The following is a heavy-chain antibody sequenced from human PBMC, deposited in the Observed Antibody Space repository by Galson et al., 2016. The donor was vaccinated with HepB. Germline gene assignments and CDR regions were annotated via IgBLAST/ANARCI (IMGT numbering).Heavy chain of an antibody. J-gene: IGHJ4*02. CDR1: GFTFSSYG. CDR2: ISYDGSNK. V-gene: IGHV3-30*18. Sequence: SLRLSCAASGFTFSSYGMHWVRQAPGKGLEWVAFISYDGSNKKYADSVKGQFTISRDNSKKTLYLRMNSLRAEDTAVYYCAKDGRIYCSSASCHDHFHYWGQGTLVTVSS. D-gene: IGHD2-2*01. CDR3: AKDGRIYCSSASCHDHFHY.